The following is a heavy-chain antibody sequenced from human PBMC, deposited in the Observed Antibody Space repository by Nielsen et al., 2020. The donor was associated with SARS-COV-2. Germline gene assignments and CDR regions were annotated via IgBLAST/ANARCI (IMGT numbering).Heavy chain of an antibody. D-gene: IGHD4-23*01. Sequence: GGSLRLSCTASGFISSSYGFHWVRQAPGKGLEWVAVTSYDGNDEYYLESVKGRFTISRDNSINTLYLHMNSLRPEDTAVYYCAKWSGAIVVTPRAGYMDVWGKGTTVTVSS. J-gene: IGHJ6*03. CDR2: TSYDGNDE. CDR1: GFISSSYG. CDR3: AKWSGAIVVTPRAGYMDV. V-gene: IGHV3-30*18.